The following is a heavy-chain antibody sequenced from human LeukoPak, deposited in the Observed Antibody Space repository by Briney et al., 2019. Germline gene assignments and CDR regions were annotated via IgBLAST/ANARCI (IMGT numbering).Heavy chain of an antibody. CDR1: GFTFSTYD. J-gene: IGHJ5*02. CDR2: INTAGDT. Sequence: GGSLRLSCAASGFTFSTYDMYWVRQPEGKGLEWVSGINTAGDTYYPGSVKGRFTISRENAKNSLYLQMNSLKDGDTAVYYCARRSDYGDWFDPWGQGTLVIVSS. V-gene: IGHV3-13*01. CDR3: ARRSDYGDWFDP. D-gene: IGHD4-17*01.